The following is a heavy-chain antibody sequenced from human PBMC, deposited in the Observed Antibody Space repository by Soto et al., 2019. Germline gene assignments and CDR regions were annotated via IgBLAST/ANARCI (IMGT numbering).Heavy chain of an antibody. CDR2: ISAYNGNT. CDR3: ARLKAAAGTGWFDP. D-gene: IGHD6-13*01. J-gene: IGHJ5*02. V-gene: IGHV1-18*01. Sequence: QVQLVQSGAEVKKPGASVKVSCKASGYTFTSYGISWVRQAPGQGLEWMGWISAYNGNTNYAQKLQGRVTMTTDTAQSTAYMGPRSLRSDDTAVYYCARLKAAAGTGWFDPWGQGTLVTVSS. CDR1: GYTFTSYG.